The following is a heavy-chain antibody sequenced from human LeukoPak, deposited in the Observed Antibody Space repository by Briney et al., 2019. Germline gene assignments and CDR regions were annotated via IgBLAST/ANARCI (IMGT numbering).Heavy chain of an antibody. D-gene: IGHD3-22*01. J-gene: IGHJ3*02. CDR3: ARSATMMVVAIGAFDI. CDR2: ISAYNGNT. CDR1: GYTFTSYG. V-gene: IGHV1-18*01. Sequence: ASVKVSCKASGYTFTSYGISWVRQAPGQGLEWMGWISAYNGNTNYAQKLQGRVTMTTDTSTSTAYMELRSLRSDDTAVYYCARSATMMVVAIGAFDIWGQGTMVTVSS.